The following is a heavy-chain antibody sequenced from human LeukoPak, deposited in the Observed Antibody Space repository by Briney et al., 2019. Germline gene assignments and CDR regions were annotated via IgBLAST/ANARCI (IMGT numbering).Heavy chain of an antibody. J-gene: IGHJ4*02. CDR3: ARDLPEEYQLQHTQFDY. CDR1: GYTFTGYY. D-gene: IGHD2-2*01. Sequence: ASVKVSCKASGYTFTGYYMHWVRQAPGQGLEWMGWINPNSGGTNYAQKFQGRVTMTRDTSISTAYMELSRLKSADTAVYYCARDLPEEYQLQHTQFDYWGQGTLVTVSS. CDR2: INPNSGGT. V-gene: IGHV1-2*02.